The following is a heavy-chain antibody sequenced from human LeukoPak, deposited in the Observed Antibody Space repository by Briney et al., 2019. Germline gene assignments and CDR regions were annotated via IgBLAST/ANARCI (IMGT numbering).Heavy chain of an antibody. D-gene: IGHD6-19*01. CDR2: SSAYNGNT. CDR3: ARGGNSGWRTPNDDY. V-gene: IGHV1-18*01. CDR1: GYTFTSYG. Sequence: ASVTVSCKASGYTFTSYGISWVRQAPGQGLEWMGWSSAYNGNTNYAQKLQGRVTMTTDTSTSTAYMELRSLRSDDTAVYYCARGGNSGWRTPNDDYWGQGTLVTVSS. J-gene: IGHJ4*02.